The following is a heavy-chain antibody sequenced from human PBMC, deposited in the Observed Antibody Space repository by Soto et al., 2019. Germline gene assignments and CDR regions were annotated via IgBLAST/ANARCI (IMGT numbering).Heavy chain of an antibody. CDR1: GYTFTSYY. V-gene: IGHV1-46*01. J-gene: IGHJ5*02. Sequence: ASVKVSCKASGYTFTSYYMRWVRQAPGQGLGWMGIINPSGGSTSYAQKFQGRVTMTRDTSTSTVYMELSSLRSEDTAVYYCAIAARPFHWFDPWGQGTQVTVSS. CDR3: AIAARPFHWFDP. D-gene: IGHD6-6*01. CDR2: INPSGGST.